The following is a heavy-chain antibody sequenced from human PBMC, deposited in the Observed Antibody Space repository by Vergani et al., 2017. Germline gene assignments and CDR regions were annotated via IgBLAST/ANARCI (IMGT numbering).Heavy chain of an antibody. Sequence: EGQLVQSGAEVEKPGESLNISCKGSGYSFSDYWIAWVRQMPGKGLEWMGIIYPGDSDTRYSPSFQGQVTISVDKSISTAYLQWSSLKASDTAIYYCARRGTQREYFTLWGRGTLVTVSS. CDR2: IYPGDSDT. CDR1: GYSFSDYW. J-gene: IGHJ2*01. V-gene: IGHV5-51*01. D-gene: IGHD5-18*01. CDR3: ARRGTQREYFTL.